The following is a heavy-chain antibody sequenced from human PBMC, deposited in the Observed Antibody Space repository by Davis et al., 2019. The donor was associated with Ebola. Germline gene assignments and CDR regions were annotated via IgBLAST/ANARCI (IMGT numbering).Heavy chain of an antibody. J-gene: IGHJ4*02. CDR2: ITTYGGNT. D-gene: IGHD5-24*01. Sequence: KVSCKASNYSFTNYGICWVRQAPGQGLEWMGWITTYGGNTNYAQKFQGRVTMTTDTSTSTAYMELRSLRSDDTAVYYCARRDGFDFDYWGRGTLVTVSS. CDR3: ARRDGFDFDY. V-gene: IGHV1-18*01. CDR1: NYSFTNYG.